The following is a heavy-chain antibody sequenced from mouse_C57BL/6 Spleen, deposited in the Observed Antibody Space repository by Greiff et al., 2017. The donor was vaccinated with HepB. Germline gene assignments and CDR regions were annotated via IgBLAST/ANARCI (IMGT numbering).Heavy chain of an antibody. CDR2: ISSGSSTI. Sequence: EVKLMESGGGLVKPGGSLKLSCAASGFTFSDYGMHWVRQAPEKGLEWVAYISSGSSTIYYADTVKGRFTISRDNAKNTLFLQMTSLRSEDTAMYDCALYGSSPFAYWGQGTLVTVSA. CDR3: ALYGSSPFAY. V-gene: IGHV5-17*01. D-gene: IGHD1-1*01. J-gene: IGHJ3*01. CDR1: GFTFSDYG.